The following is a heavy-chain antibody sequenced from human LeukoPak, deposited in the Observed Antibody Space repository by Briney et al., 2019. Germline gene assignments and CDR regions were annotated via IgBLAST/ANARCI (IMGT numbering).Heavy chain of an antibody. V-gene: IGHV3-74*01. D-gene: IGHD6-13*01. J-gene: IGHJ4*02. CDR3: ARESSSWYRYFDY. CDR1: GFTFSRYW. Sequence: GGSLRLSCAASGFTFSRYWIHWVRQAPGKGLVWVSRINSDGSSTSYADSVKGRFTISRDNAKNTLYLQMNSLRAEDTAVYYCARESSSWYRYFDYWGQGTLVTVSS. CDR2: INSDGSST.